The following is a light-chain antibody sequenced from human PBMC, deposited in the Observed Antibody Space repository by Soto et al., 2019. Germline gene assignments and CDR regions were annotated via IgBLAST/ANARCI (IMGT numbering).Light chain of an antibody. CDR3: LQHNAFPLT. Sequence: IQLTQSPSSLSASVGDRVTITCRASQGISSYLGWYQQKPGKAPNLLIYDASTLHSGVPSRFSGSGSGTEFTLTISSLQPEDFATYYCLQHNAFPLTFGQGTRLEIK. J-gene: IGKJ5*01. CDR1: QGISSY. V-gene: IGKV1-9*01. CDR2: DAS.